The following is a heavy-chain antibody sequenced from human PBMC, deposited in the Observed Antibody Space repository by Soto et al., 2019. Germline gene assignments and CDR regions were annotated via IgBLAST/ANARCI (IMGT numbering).Heavy chain of an antibody. CDR2: ISAYNGNT. D-gene: IGHD2-15*01. CDR1: GYTFTNFG. Sequence: QVQLVQSGAEVKKPGASVKVSCKTSGYTFTNFGLSWVRQAPGQGLEWMGWISAYNGNTNYAQNFQGRVTMTTDTSTSPAYMELRSLRSDDMAVYYCARGWTPIDYWGQGTLVTVSS. CDR3: ARGWTPIDY. J-gene: IGHJ4*02. V-gene: IGHV1-18*03.